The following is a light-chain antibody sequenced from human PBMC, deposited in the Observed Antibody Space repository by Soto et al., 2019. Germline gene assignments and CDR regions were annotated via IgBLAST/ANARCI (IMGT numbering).Light chain of an antibody. CDR2: DNN. J-gene: IGLJ2*01. Sequence: QSVLTQPPSASGTPGQRVTIACSGSSSNIGRNTVHWYQQYPGTAPQPLIYDNNQRPSGVPDRFSGSKSGTSASLAISGLQSEDEADYYCATWDDSLSGVIFGGGTKVTVL. CDR1: SSNIGRNT. CDR3: ATWDDSLSGVI. V-gene: IGLV1-44*01.